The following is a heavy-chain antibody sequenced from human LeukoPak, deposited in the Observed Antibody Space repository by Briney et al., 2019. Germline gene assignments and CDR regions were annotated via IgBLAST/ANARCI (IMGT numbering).Heavy chain of an antibody. CDR2: ISSSGSTI. CDR1: GFTFSVYD. Sequence: GGSLRLSCAASGFTFSVYDMSWIRQAPGKGLEWVSYISSSGSTIYYADSVKGRFTISRDNAKNSLYLQMNSLRAEDTAVYYCARDISAAYGMDVWGQGTTVTVSS. J-gene: IGHJ6*02. CDR3: ARDISAAYGMDV. V-gene: IGHV3-11*01.